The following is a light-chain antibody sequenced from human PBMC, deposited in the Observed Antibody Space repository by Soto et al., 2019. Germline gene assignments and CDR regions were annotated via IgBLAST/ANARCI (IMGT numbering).Light chain of an antibody. CDR3: AAWDDSLNGQVV. V-gene: IGLV1-44*01. CDR2: SNN. J-gene: IGLJ2*01. Sequence: QSVLTQPPSASGTPGQRVTISCSGSSSNIGSNTVNWYQQLPGTAPKLLIYSNNQRPSGVPDRFSGSKSGTSASLAISGLQSEAEADYYCAAWDDSLNGQVVFGGGTQLTVL. CDR1: SSNIGSNT.